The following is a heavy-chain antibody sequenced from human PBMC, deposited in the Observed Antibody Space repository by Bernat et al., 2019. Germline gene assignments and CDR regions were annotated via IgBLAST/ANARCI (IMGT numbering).Heavy chain of an antibody. Sequence: QVQLVESGGGVVQPGRSLRLSCAASGFSFRSYGMHWVRQAPGKGLEWVAVISYAGGDKYYTESVKGRFTISRDNSKNTLYLQMNSLRAEDTAVYYCATDTRYYGSGSPSYFDYWGQGTLVTVSS. V-gene: IGHV3-30*03. J-gene: IGHJ4*02. CDR1: GFSFRSYG. CDR3: ATDTRYYGSGSPSYFDY. CDR2: ISYAGGDK. D-gene: IGHD3-10*01.